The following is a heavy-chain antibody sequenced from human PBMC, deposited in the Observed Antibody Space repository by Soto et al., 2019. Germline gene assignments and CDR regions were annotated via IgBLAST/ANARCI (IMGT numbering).Heavy chain of an antibody. V-gene: IGHV3-23*01. CDR1: GFTFSSYA. CDR3: AKGPDERDGDYVPVRGYYYYYMDV. Sequence: EVQLLESGGGLVQPGGSLRLSCAASGFTFSSYAMSWVRQAPGKGLEWVSAISGSGGSTYYADSVKGRFTISRGNSKNTLFLQMNSLRAEDTAVYYCAKGPDERDGDYVPVRGYYYYYMDVWGKGTTVTVSS. CDR2: ISGSGGST. J-gene: IGHJ6*03. D-gene: IGHD4-17*01.